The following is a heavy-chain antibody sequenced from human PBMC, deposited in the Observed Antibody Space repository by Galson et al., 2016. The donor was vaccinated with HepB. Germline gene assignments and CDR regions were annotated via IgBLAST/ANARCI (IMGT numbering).Heavy chain of an antibody. CDR1: GFTVSGNF. CDR3: ARDTMLRGEYGTDV. Sequence: SLRLSCAASGFTVSGNFMSWVRQAPGKGLEWVSIIYSGGNTYYADSVKGRFTISRPNSKNTLYLQMNSLRAEDTAVYYCARDTMLRGEYGTDVWGQGTTVTDSS. D-gene: IGHD3-10*01. CDR2: IYSGGNT. V-gene: IGHV3-53*04. J-gene: IGHJ6*01.